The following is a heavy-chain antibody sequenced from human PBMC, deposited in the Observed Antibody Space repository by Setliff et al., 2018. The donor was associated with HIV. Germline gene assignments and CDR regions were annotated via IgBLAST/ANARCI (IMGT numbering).Heavy chain of an antibody. CDR2: IYNSVTT. CDR3: ASTYCGGDCYSRYFQH. D-gene: IGHD2-21*02. Sequence: PSETLSLTCSVSGASVNYNTWSWIRQAPGKGLQWIGFIYNSVTTNYNPSLKSRVTISVDTSKNQFSLKLSSVTAADTAVYYCASTYCGGDCYSRYFQHWGQGTLVTVSS. J-gene: IGHJ1*01. CDR1: GASVNYNT. V-gene: IGHV4-59*02.